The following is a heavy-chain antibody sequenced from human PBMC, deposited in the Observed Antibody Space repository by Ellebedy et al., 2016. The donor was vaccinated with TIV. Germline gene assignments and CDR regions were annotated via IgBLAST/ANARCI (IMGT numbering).Heavy chain of an antibody. CDR3: ARNVVPALSYVYYYMDV. CDR1: GYTFTGYY. CDR2: INPNSGGT. Sequence: ASVKVSCXASGYTFTGYYMHWVRQAPGQGLEWMGWINPNSGGTNYAQKFQGRVTMTRDTSISTAYMELSRLRSDDTAVYYCARNVVPALSYVYYYMDVWGKGTTVTVSS. J-gene: IGHJ6*03. V-gene: IGHV1-2*02. D-gene: IGHD2-2*01.